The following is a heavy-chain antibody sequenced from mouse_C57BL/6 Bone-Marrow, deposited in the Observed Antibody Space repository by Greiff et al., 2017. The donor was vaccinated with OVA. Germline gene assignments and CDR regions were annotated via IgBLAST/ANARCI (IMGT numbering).Heavy chain of an antibody. CDR1: GFTFSSYG. CDR2: ISSGGSYT. V-gene: IGHV5-6*01. J-gene: IGHJ1*03. D-gene: IGHD2-1*01. CDR3: ARHLLGYFDV. Sequence: EVKLMESGGDLVKPGGSLKLSCAASGFTFSSYGMSWVRQTPDKRLEWVATISSGGSYTYYPDSVKGRFTISRDNAKNTLYLQMSSLKSEDTAMYYCARHLLGYFDVWGTGITVTVSS.